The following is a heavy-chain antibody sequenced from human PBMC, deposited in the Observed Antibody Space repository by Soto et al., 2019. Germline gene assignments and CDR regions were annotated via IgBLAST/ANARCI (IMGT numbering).Heavy chain of an antibody. CDR3: ARDASYDYVWGSYPYFDY. CDR2: INAGNGNT. V-gene: IGHV1-3*01. J-gene: IGHJ4*02. CDR1: GYTFTSYA. D-gene: IGHD3-16*01. Sequence: ASVKVSCKASGYTFTSYAMHWVRQAPGQRLEWMGWINAGNGNTKYSQKFQGRVTITRDTSASTAYMELSSLRSEDTAVYYCARDASYDYVWGSYPYFDYWGQGTLVTVSS.